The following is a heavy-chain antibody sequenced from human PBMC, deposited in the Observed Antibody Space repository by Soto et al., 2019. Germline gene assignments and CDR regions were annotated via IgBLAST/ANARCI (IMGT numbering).Heavy chain of an antibody. CDR2: ISWNSASI. CDR3: ARGSNAWSVFCDY. J-gene: IGHJ4*02. Sequence: EVQLVESGGGLVQPDGSLRLSSAASGFIFEDYALHWVRQAPGTGLEWVSRISWNSASISYEDSVKGRFSISRDNAKNSVYLQMNSLRLEDTALYYCARGSNAWSVFCDYWGQGTLVTVSS. V-gene: IGHV3-9*01. D-gene: IGHD3-3*01. CDR1: GFIFEDYA.